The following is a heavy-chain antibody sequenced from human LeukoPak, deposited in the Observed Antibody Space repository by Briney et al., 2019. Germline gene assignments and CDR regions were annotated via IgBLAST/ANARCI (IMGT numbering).Heavy chain of an antibody. CDR1: GFTFSSYS. V-gene: IGHV3-21*01. J-gene: IGHJ4*02. D-gene: IGHD3-22*01. CDR2: ISSSSSYI. CDR3: ASGGEYDSSGYYSFDIDY. Sequence: GGSLRLSCAASGFTFSSYSMNWVRQAPGKGLEWVSPISSSSSYIYYADSVKGRFTISRDNAKNSLYLQMNSLRAEDTAVYYCASGGEYDSSGYYSFDIDYWGQGTLVTVSS.